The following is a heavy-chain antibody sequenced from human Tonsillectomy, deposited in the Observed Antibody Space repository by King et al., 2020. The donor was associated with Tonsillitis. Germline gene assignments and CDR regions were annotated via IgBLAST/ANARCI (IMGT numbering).Heavy chain of an antibody. CDR3: AREPGIAAAGDWFDP. CDR1: GGSFSCYY. J-gene: IGHJ5*02. V-gene: IGHV4-34*01. D-gene: IGHD6-13*01. Sequence: VQLQQWGAGLLKPSETLSLTCAVYGGSFSCYYWSWIRQPPGKGLEWVGEINHSGSTHYTPSLKSRVTISVDTSTNQFSLKLCSVTAADTAVYYCAREPGIAAAGDWFDPWGQGTLVTVSS. CDR2: INHSGST.